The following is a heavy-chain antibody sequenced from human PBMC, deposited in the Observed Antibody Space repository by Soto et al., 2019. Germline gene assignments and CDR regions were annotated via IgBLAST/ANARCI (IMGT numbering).Heavy chain of an antibody. CDR1: GYSISRSNR. CDR3: ASEGALLFGGNSDYYSTMDV. J-gene: IGHJ6*02. D-gene: IGHD2-21*02. Sequence: SETLRLTYTVSGYSISRSNRWGCIRQPPGKGLEWIGYIYYSGTTYYNPSLKSRVTMSVDTSKNQFSLKLSSVTAADTAFYYCASEGALLFGGNSDYYSTMDVWGQGTTVT. CDR2: IYYSGTT. V-gene: IGHV4-28*03.